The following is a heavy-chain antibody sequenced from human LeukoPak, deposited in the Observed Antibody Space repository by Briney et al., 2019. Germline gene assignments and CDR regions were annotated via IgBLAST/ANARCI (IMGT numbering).Heavy chain of an antibody. V-gene: IGHV3-53*01. CDR1: GFTISRNY. D-gene: IGHD3-22*01. CDR3: ARDKGGDGNGYHDY. J-gene: IGHJ4*02. CDR2: IYSGGTT. Sequence: PGGSLRLSCAASGFTISRNYMSWVRQAPGKGLEWVSVIYSGGTTYYADSVKGRFTISRDNSKNTLYLQMNSLRAEDTAVYYCARDKGGDGNGYHDYWGQGTLVTVSS.